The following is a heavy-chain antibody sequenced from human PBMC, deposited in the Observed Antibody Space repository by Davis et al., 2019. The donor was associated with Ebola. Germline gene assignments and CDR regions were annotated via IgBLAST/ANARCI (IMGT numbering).Heavy chain of an antibody. D-gene: IGHD3-16*01. J-gene: IGHJ5*02. V-gene: IGHV3-23*01. CDR3: AKGTVGPQWNLYDS. CDR1: GFTFSSYA. CDR2: ISGSGGST. Sequence: GESLKISCAASGFTFSSYAMSWVRQAPGKGLEWVSAISGSGGSTYYADSVKGRFTISRDNSKNTLYLQMNSLRAEDTAVYYCAKGTVGPQWNLYDSWGQGTLVTVSS.